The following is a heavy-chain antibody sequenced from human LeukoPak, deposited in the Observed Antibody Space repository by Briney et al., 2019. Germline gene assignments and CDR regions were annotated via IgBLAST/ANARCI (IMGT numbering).Heavy chain of an antibody. CDR1: GFTFSSYA. CDR2: ISGSGGST. J-gene: IGHJ4*02. D-gene: IGHD6-13*01. V-gene: IGHV3-23*01. Sequence: GSLRLSCAASGFTFSSYAMSWVRQAPGKGLEWVSAISGSGGSTYYADSLKGRFTISRDNSRNTLYLQMNSLRAEDTAVYYCAKGKAGPFDYWGQGTLVTVSS. CDR3: AKGKAGPFDY.